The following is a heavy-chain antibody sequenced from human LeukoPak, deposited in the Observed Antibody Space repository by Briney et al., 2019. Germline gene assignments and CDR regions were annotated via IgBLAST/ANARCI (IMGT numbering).Heavy chain of an antibody. CDR3: AKGRGSRAYNYFHP. Sequence: GGALTLSCAASGFSFASYAMNWVRQAPGKGLEGVSSLRGSGGSSYYADSVKGRFTISRDNSNNTVYLQMNSLSVEDSALYFWAKGRGSRAYNYFHPWGEGSPVIVSS. D-gene: IGHD6-13*01. CDR1: GFSFASYA. CDR2: LRGSGGSS. J-gene: IGHJ5*02. V-gene: IGHV3-23*01.